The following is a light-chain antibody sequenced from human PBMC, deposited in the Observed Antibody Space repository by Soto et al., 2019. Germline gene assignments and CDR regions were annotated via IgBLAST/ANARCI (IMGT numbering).Light chain of an antibody. J-gene: IGLJ3*02. CDR1: SSDVGGYNW. CDR3: SSYTTNNTPV. CDR2: EVS. V-gene: IGLV2-14*01. Sequence: QSALTQPASVSGSPGQSITISCTGTSSDVGGYNWLSWYQQRPGKAPKLIIFEVSNRPSGVSNRFSGSRSGNTASLTISGLQTEDEADYYCSSYTTNNTPVFGGGTKLTAL.